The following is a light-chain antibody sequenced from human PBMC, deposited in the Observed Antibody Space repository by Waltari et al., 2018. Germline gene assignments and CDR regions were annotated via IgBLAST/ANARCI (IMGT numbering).Light chain of an antibody. CDR2: YDS. CDR1: NIESKS. CDR3: QVWDANTDPGV. Sequence: SYVLTQPPSVSVAPGDTARLTCGGNNIESKSVPWYRQRPGQAPVLVISYDSDRPSGIPDRLSGSNSGNTATLTISRVEAGDEADYYCQVWDANTDPGVFGTGTEVTVL. V-gene: IGLV3-21*01. J-gene: IGLJ1*01.